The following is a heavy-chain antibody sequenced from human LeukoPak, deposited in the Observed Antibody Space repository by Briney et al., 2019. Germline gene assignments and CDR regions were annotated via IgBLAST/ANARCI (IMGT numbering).Heavy chain of an antibody. CDR3: ARDNYDSSGLDY. J-gene: IGHJ4*02. CDR2: IYYSGST. V-gene: IGHV4-59*01. D-gene: IGHD3-22*01. Sequence: GSLRLSCAASGFTFSSSAMSWIRQPPGKGLEWIGYIYYSGSTNHNPSLKSRVTISVDTSKNQFSLKLSSVTAADTAVYYCARDNYDSSGLDYWGQGTLVTVSS. CDR1: GFTFSSSA.